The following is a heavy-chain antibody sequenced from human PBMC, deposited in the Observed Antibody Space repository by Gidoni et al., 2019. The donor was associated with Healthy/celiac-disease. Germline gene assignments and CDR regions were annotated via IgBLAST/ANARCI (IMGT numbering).Heavy chain of an antibody. Sequence: EVQLLESGGGLGQPCGSLRLCCPASEVTVSTSRRCVALRGPWVRRAPGKGLEWVSAIRGSGGSTYDADSGKGRFTISRDNSKNTLYLQMNSLRAEDTAVYYCAKPRPSYDFWSGYYYDAFDIWGQGTMVTVSS. CDR3: AKPRPSYDFWSGYYYDAFDI. V-gene: IGHV3-23*01. D-gene: IGHD3-3*01. J-gene: IGHJ3*02. CDR1: EVTVSTSR. CDR2: IRGSGGST.